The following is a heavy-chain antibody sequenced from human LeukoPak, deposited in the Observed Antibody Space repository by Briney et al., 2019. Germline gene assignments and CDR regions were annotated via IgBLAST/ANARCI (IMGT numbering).Heavy chain of an antibody. CDR3: ARGGDIVVVPAAIAFDI. CDR2: INHSGST. CDR1: GGSFSGYY. Sequence: SETLSLTCAVYGGSFSGYYWSWIRQPPGKGLEWIGEINHSGSTNYNPSLKSRVTISVDTSKNQFSLKLSSVTAADTAVYYCARGGDIVVVPAAIAFDIWGQGTMVTVSS. V-gene: IGHV4-34*01. D-gene: IGHD2-2*02. J-gene: IGHJ3*02.